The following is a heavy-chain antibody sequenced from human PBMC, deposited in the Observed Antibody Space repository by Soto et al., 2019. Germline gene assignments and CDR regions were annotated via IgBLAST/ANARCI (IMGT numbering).Heavy chain of an antibody. CDR3: QMQGIVAAGTFYSYYYGMEV. J-gene: IGHJ6*02. CDR1: GGSISSSCYY. Sequence: PSENLSVTCTVSGGSISSSCYYWGWIRQPPGKGLEWIGSIYYSGSTYYNPSLKRRVTISVDTSNNQLSMKLSSVTDADTAVYYCQMQGIVAAGTFYSYYYGMEVWGQWPTGT. D-gene: IGHD6-13*01. CDR2: IYYSGST. V-gene: IGHV4-39*01.